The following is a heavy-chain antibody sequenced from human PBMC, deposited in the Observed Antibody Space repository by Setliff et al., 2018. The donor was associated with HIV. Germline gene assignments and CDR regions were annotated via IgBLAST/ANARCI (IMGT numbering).Heavy chain of an antibody. CDR3: ARDIPFGDLLMLQAYMDV. J-gene: IGHJ6*04. Sequence: GGSLRLSCAASGLTFDAFGMSWVRQGPGKGLEWVSSINWNGGSTGYADSGKGRFTNSIDNAKNSLYLQINSLRAEDTALYYCARDIPFGDLLMLQAYMDVWGKGTTVTVSS. D-gene: IGHD3-10*01. CDR1: GLTFDAFG. CDR2: INWNGGST. V-gene: IGHV3-20*04.